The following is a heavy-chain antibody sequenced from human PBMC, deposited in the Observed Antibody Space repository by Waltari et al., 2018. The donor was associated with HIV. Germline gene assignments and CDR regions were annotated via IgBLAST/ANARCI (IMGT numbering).Heavy chain of an antibody. CDR2: ISFDGSSA. CDR3: ARDSLYSDSSGYYFRPFDM. D-gene: IGHD3-22*01. V-gene: IGHV3-30-3*01. Sequence: DQWVESRGGGVEHGRSMRRTWGACGCPVSRCGLPWDPQAPGKGLEWVAVISFDGSSAYYADSVKGRFTISKDNPKNTLYLQMKSLITEDTAVYFCARDSLYSDSSGYYFRPFDMWGQGTMVTVSS. CDR1: GCPVSRCG. J-gene: IGHJ3*02.